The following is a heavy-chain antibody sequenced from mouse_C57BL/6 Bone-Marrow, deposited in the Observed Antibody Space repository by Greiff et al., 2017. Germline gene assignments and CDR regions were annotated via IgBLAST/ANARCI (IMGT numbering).Heavy chain of an antibody. J-gene: IGHJ3*01. V-gene: IGHV1-81*01. CDR1: GYTFTSYG. D-gene: IGHD2-4*01. CDR3: AHYEYDGAWFAY. Sequence: VQLQQSGAELARPGASVKLSCKASGYTFTSYGISWVKQRTGQGLEWIGEIYPRSGNTYYNEKFKGKATLTADKSSSTAYMELRSLTSEDSAVYFCAHYEYDGAWFAYWGQGTLVTVSA. CDR2: IYPRSGNT.